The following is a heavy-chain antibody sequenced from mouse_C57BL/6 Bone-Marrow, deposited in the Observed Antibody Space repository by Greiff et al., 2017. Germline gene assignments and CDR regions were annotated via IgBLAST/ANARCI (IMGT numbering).Heavy chain of an antibody. CDR1: GYTFTSYW. CDR2: IDPSDSYT. Sequence: QVQLQQPGAELVMPGASVKLSCKASGYTFTSYWMHWVKQRPGQGLEWIGEIDPSDSYTNYNQKFKGKSTLTVDKSSSTAYMQLSSLTSEDSAVYYCATYGKKDYFDYWGQGTTLTVSS. CDR3: ATYGKKDYFDY. J-gene: IGHJ2*01. D-gene: IGHD2-1*01. V-gene: IGHV1-69*01.